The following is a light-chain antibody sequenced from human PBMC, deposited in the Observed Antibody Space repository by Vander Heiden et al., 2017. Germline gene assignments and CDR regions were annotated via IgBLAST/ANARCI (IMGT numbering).Light chain of an antibody. CDR3: QEYNTGRRT. V-gene: IGKV3-15*01. Sequence: DIVITQSPAALPASPGERATLSCRASQSISSYLAWYQQKPGKSPRLLIYDASAMATGIPPRFSGSGSGTEFTLTISSLQSEDFAVYFCQEYNTGRRTFGQGTKVESK. CDR2: DAS. CDR1: QSISSY. J-gene: IGKJ1*01.